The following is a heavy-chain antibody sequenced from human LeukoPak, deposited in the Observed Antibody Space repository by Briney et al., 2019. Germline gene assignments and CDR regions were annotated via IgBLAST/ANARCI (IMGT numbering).Heavy chain of an antibody. J-gene: IGHJ4*02. CDR3: ARDTIAAAGTPDY. V-gene: IGHV1-69*05. CDR2: IIPIFGTA. CDR1: GGTFSSYA. Sequence: SVKVSCKASGGTFSSYAISWVRQAPGQGLEWMGGIIPIFGTADYAQKFQGRVTITTDESTSTAYMELSSLRSEDTAVYYCARDTIAAAGTPDYWGQGTLVTVSS. D-gene: IGHD6-13*01.